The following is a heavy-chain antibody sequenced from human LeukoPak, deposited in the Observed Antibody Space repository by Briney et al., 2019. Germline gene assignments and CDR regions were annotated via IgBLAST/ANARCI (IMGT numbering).Heavy chain of an antibody. CDR1: GFTFSSYA. D-gene: IGHD3-22*01. Sequence: GGSLRLSCAASGFTFSSYAMSWVRQAPGKGLEWVSAISGSGGSTYYADSVKGRFTISRDNSKNTLYLQMNSLRAEDTAVYYCAKHDRITMIVVVITKGGIDYWGQGTLVTVSS. CDR3: AKHDRITMIVVVITKGGIDY. CDR2: ISGSGGST. J-gene: IGHJ4*02. V-gene: IGHV3-23*01.